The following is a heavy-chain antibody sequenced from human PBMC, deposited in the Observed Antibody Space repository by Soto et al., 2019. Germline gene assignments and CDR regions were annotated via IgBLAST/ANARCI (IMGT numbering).Heavy chain of an antibody. V-gene: IGHV1-69*13. Sequence: ASVKVSCKSSGGTFSSYAISWVRQAPGQGLEWMGGIIPIFGTANYAQKFQGRVTITADESTSTAYMELSSLRSEDTAVYYCARVPFVVVTDLGAFDIWGQGTMVTVSS. J-gene: IGHJ3*02. CDR3: ARVPFVVVTDLGAFDI. CDR1: GGTFSSYA. CDR2: IIPIFGTA. D-gene: IGHD2-21*02.